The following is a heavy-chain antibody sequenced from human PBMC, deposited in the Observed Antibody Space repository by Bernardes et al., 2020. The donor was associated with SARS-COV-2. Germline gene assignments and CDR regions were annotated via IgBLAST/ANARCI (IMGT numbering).Heavy chain of an antibody. Sequence: GGSLRLSCAASGFTFSSYSMNWVRQAPGKGLEWVSYISSSSTIYYADSVKGRFTISRDNAKNSLYLQMNSLRAEDTAVYYCARVRYSSSWYWDYWGQGTLVTVSS. D-gene: IGHD6-13*01. V-gene: IGHV3-48*01. CDR1: GFTFSSYS. J-gene: IGHJ4*02. CDR3: ARVRYSSSWYWDY. CDR2: ISSSSTI.